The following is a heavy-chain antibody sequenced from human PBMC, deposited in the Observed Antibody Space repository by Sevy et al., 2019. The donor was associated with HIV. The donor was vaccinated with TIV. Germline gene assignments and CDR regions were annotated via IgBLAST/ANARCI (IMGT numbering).Heavy chain of an antibody. V-gene: IGHV3-33*01. J-gene: IGHJ4*02. D-gene: IGHD4-17*01. CDR3: ARDPRIVGDYLLTYFDY. CDR1: GFAFSDYG. Sequence: GGSLRLSCVASGFAFSDYGMHWVRQAPGKGLEWVAVIWFDGNNQHYADSVRGRFTISRDNSNNTLYLQLSSLRAVDTAVYYCARDPRIVGDYLLTYFDYWGQGVLVTVSS. CDR2: IWFDGNNQ.